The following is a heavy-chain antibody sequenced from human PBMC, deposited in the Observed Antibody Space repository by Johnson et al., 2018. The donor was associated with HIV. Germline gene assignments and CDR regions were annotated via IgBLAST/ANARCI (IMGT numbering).Heavy chain of an antibody. J-gene: IGHJ3*02. CDR2: IVGSGGST. CDR3: AKDQGIEMAGYDGFDI. Sequence: EKLVESGGGLVQPGGSLRLSCAASGFTFSSYAMSWVRQAPGKGLEWVSGIVGSGGSTYYADSVKGRFTISRDNSKNTLYLQMNSLRTEDTAVYYCAKDQGIEMAGYDGFDIWGQGTMVTVSS. D-gene: IGHD5-24*01. CDR1: GFTFSSYA. V-gene: IGHV3-23*04.